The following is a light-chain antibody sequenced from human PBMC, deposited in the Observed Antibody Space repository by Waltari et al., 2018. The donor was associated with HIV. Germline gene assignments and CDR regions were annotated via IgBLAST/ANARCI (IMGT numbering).Light chain of an antibody. CDR2: KES. V-gene: IGKV1-5*03. J-gene: IGKJ2*01. Sequence: DIQMTQSPSTLSASVGDRVTITCRASQSIGNWLAWYQQKPGRSPRLLLYKESNLQSGVPSRVSGSGSETEFTLTISSLQPDDSATYFCQHYNIYPDYTFGQGTKLEIK. CDR3: QHYNIYPDYT. CDR1: QSIGNW.